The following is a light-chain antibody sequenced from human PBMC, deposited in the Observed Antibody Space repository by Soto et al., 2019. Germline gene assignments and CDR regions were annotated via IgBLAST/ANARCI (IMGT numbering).Light chain of an antibody. J-gene: IGLJ2*01. CDR1: SSNIGAGYD. CDR3: QYYDSSLSVV. Sequence: QSVLTQPPSVSGAPGQRVTISCTGSSSNIGAGYDVHWYQQLPGTAPKLLIYVNNNRPSGLPDRFSGSKSGTSASLAITGLQADDEADYYCQYYDSSLSVVFGGGTKLTVL. CDR2: VNN. V-gene: IGLV1-40*01.